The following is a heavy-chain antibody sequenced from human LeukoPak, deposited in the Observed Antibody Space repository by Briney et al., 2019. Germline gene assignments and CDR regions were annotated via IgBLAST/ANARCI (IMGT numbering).Heavy chain of an antibody. D-gene: IGHD7-27*01. Sequence: GGSLRLSCTASGFAFDNYAMSWFRQAPGKGLEWISFIRSKGYGGTTEYAASVKGRFTMSRDDSKGIAYLQMDSLKTEDTAVYYCARNWGSGSFDYWGQGTLVTLST. CDR2: IRSKGYGGTT. J-gene: IGHJ4*02. CDR3: ARNWGSGSFDY. V-gene: IGHV3-49*03. CDR1: GFAFDNYA.